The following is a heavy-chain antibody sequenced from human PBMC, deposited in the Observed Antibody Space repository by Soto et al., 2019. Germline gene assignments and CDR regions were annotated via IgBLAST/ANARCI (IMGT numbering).Heavy chain of an antibody. J-gene: IGHJ6*02. D-gene: IGHD2-2*01. Sequence: ASVKVSCKASGDTFTTYGINWVRQAPGQGLEWMGWVSPYNGDTSYAQKVQGRVTMTTDTSTTTAYLGLRSLRSDDTAVYYCARAVGHMDVWRQGSRVTVSS. CDR3: ARAVGHMDV. V-gene: IGHV1-18*04. CDR2: VSPYNGDT. CDR1: GDTFTTYG.